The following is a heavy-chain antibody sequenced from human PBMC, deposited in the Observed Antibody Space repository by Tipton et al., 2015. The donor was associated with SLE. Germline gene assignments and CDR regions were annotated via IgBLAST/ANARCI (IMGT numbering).Heavy chain of an antibody. V-gene: IGHV3-23*01. CDR3: AKGKGIVVVPAVMVDV. CDR2: ISGSGGST. D-gene: IGHD2-2*01. J-gene: IGHJ6*02. Sequence: GSLRLSCAASGFTFSSYAMSWVRQAPGKGLEWVSAISGSGGSTYYADSVKGRFTISRDNSKNTLYLQMNSLSAEDTAVYYCAKGKGIVVVPAVMVDVWGQGTTVTVSS. CDR1: GFTFSSYA.